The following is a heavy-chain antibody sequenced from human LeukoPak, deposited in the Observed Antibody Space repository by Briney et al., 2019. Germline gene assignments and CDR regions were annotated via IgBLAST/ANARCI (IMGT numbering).Heavy chain of an antibody. J-gene: IGHJ4*02. D-gene: IGHD3-10*01. Sequence: SDTLSLTCTVSGGSISSYYWRWIRPPPGKGLGWVGYIYYSGSTNYNPSLKSRVTISVDTSKSQFSLKLSSVTAADTAVYYCARANYGSGSLDYWGQGTLVTVSS. CDR2: IYYSGST. V-gene: IGHV4-59*07. CDR3: ARANYGSGSLDY. CDR1: GGSISSYY.